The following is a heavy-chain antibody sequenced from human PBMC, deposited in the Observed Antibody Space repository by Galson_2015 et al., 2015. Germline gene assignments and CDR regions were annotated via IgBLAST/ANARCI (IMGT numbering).Heavy chain of an antibody. CDR3: LMGVSEEFDY. CDR1: GFTFSNAW. V-gene: IGHV3-15*01. CDR2: IKSKTDGGTI. J-gene: IGHJ4*02. D-gene: IGHD2-8*02. Sequence: SLRLSCAASGFTFSNAWMSWVRQAPGKGLDWVGRIKSKTDGGTIDYAAPVKGRFTISRDDSKNTLYLQMSSLKTEDTAVYYCLMGVSEEFDYWGQGTLVTVSS.